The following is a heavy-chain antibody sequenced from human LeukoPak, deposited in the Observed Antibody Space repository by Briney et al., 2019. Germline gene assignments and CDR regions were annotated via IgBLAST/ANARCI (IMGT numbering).Heavy chain of an antibody. Sequence: GRSLRLSCAASGFTFSSYGMHWVRQAPGKGLEWVAVIWYDGSNKYYADSVKGRFTISRDNSKNTLYLRMNSLRAEDTAVYYCARERVVVVTSDYYYGMDVWGQGTTVTVSS. V-gene: IGHV3-33*01. D-gene: IGHD2-15*01. J-gene: IGHJ6*02. CDR2: IWYDGSNK. CDR1: GFTFSSYG. CDR3: ARERVVVVTSDYYYGMDV.